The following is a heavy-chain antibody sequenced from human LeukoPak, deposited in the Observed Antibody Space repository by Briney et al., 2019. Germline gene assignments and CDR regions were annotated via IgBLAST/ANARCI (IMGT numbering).Heavy chain of an antibody. J-gene: IGHJ4*02. Sequence: PGGSLRLSCAASGFTFSNAWMNWVRQAPGKGLEWVASIKQDGSERLYVDSVKGRFTISRDNAKNSLYLQMNSLRAEDTAVYYCAREWGIDYWGQGTLVTVSS. CDR2: IKQDGSER. CDR1: GFTFSNAW. CDR3: AREWGIDY. V-gene: IGHV3-7*03. D-gene: IGHD3-16*01.